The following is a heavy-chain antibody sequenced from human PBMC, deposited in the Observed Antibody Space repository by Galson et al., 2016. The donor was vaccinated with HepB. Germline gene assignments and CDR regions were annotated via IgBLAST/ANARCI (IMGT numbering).Heavy chain of an antibody. CDR3: AKYGAASYLS. V-gene: IGHV3-23*01. J-gene: IGHJ5*02. Sequence: SLRLSCAASGFIFSKFAMVWFRQTPGKGLEWLSSISESGDKTYYADSVKGRLTISRDNSRSTPYLQMNSLRAEDTAVYYCAKYGAASYLSWGQGTLVTVSS. D-gene: IGHD1-26*01. CDR2: ISESGDKT. CDR1: GFIFSKFA.